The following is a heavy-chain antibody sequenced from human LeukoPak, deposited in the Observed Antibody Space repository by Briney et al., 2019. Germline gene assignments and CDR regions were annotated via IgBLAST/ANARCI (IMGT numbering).Heavy chain of an antibody. D-gene: IGHD5-24*01. V-gene: IGHV3-30*04. J-gene: IGHJ4*02. Sequence: GGSLRLSCAASGFTFSSYAMHWVRQAPGKGLEWVAVISYDGSNKYYADSVKGRFTISRDNSKTTLYLQMNSLRAEDTAVYYCARGGGLRAYYFDYWGQGTLVTVSS. CDR1: GFTFSSYA. CDR2: ISYDGSNK. CDR3: ARGGGLRAYYFDY.